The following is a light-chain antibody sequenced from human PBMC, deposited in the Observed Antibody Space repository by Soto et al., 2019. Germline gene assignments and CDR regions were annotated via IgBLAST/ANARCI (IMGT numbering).Light chain of an antibody. CDR1: SSNIGSYT. CDR2: SND. CDR3: AAWDDSLSGVV. V-gene: IGLV1-44*01. Sequence: QSVLTQPPSASGTPGQRVTISCSGSSSNIGSYTVNWYQQLPRTAPKLLIYSNDQRPSGIPDRFSGSKSGTSASLAISGLQSEDEADYYCAAWDDSLSGVVFGGGTKLTVL. J-gene: IGLJ2*01.